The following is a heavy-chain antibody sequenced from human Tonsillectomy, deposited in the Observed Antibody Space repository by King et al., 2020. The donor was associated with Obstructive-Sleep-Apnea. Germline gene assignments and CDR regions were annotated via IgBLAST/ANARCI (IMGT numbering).Heavy chain of an antibody. Sequence: QLQESGPGLVKPSQTLSLTCSVSGGSISSGGYYWSWIRQHPGKGLEWIGYIYYSGSTYYNPSLRGRFTISVDTSKNQFSLKLNSVTAADTAVYYCARGGTDKNYYFNYWGQGTLVTVSS. CDR2: IYYSGST. CDR1: GGSISSGGYY. V-gene: IGHV4-31*03. J-gene: IGHJ4*02. CDR3: ARGGTDKNYYFNY.